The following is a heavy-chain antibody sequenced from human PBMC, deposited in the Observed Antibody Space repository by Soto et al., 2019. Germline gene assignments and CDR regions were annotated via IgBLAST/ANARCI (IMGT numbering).Heavy chain of an antibody. CDR1: GYTFTSYY. V-gene: IGHV1-46*01. CDR3: ARDLYSNYVYYGMDV. J-gene: IGHJ6*02. Sequence: ASVKVSCKASGYTFTSYYMHWVRQAPGQGLEWMGIINPSGGSTSYAQKFQGRVTMTRDTSTSTVYMELSSLRSEDTAVYYCARDLYSNYVYYGMDVWGQGTTVTVSS. D-gene: IGHD4-4*01. CDR2: INPSGGST.